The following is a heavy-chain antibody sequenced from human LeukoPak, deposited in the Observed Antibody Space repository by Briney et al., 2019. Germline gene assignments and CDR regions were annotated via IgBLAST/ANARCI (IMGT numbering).Heavy chain of an antibody. Sequence: GGSLRLSCAASGFTFSSYSMNWVRQAPGKGLEWVSSISSSGSYIYYADSVKGRFTISRDNAKNSLYLQMNSLRAEDTAVYYCARDIVDSSSWYYFDYWGQGTLVTVSS. CDR1: GFTFSSYS. J-gene: IGHJ4*02. CDR3: ARDIVDSSSWYYFDY. D-gene: IGHD6-13*01. V-gene: IGHV3-21*01. CDR2: ISSSGSYI.